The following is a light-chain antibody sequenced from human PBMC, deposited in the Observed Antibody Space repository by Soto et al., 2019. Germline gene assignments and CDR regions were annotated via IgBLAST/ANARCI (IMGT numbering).Light chain of an antibody. Sequence: QSALTQPASVSGSPGQSITISCTGTSSDVGGYNYVSWYQQHPGKDSKLMIYDVSNRPSGVSNRFSGSKSGNTASLTISGLQAEDEADYSCSSYTSSSTLYVVFGGGTKLTVL. CDR2: DVS. CDR1: SSDVGGYNY. CDR3: SSYTSSSTLYVV. J-gene: IGLJ2*01. V-gene: IGLV2-14*01.